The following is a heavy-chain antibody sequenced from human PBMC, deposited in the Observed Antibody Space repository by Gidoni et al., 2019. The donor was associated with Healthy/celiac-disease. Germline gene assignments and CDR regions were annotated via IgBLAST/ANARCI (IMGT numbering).Heavy chain of an antibody. Sequence: QLQLQESGPGLVKPSETLSLTCTVSGGSISRSSYYWGWIRQPPGKGLEWIGSIYYSGSTYYNPSLKSRVTISVDTSKNQFSLKLSSVTAADTAVYYCARRDVYYGSGSYGLVHFDYWGQGTLVTVSS. J-gene: IGHJ4*02. CDR1: GGSISRSSYY. CDR2: IYYSGST. V-gene: IGHV4-39*01. D-gene: IGHD3-10*01. CDR3: ARRDVYYGSGSYGLVHFDY.